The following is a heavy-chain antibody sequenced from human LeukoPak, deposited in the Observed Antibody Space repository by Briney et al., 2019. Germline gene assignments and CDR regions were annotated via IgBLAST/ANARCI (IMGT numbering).Heavy chain of an antibody. CDR3: AKDIVWLVSSDAFDI. CDR1: GFTFSSYA. Sequence: PGRSLRLSCAASGFTFSSYAMHWVRQAPGKGLEWVAVISYDGSNKYYADSVKGRFTISRDNSKNTLYLQMNSLRAEDTAVYYCAKDIVWLVSSDAFDIWGQGTMVTVSS. D-gene: IGHD6-19*01. CDR2: ISYDGSNK. V-gene: IGHV3-30-3*01. J-gene: IGHJ3*02.